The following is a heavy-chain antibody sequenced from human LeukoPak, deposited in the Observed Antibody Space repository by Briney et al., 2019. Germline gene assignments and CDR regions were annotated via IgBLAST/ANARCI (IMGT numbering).Heavy chain of an antibody. J-gene: IGHJ4*02. CDR3: EDGSGSC. Sequence: GGSLRLSCAASGVSFSSCAMSWVRQAPGKGLEWVSGISGSGGSTYYADSVKGRFTISRDNSKNTLYLQMNSLRAEDTAVYYCEDGSGSCWGQGTLVTVSS. D-gene: IGHD3-10*01. V-gene: IGHV3-23*01. CDR1: GVSFSSCA. CDR2: ISGSGGST.